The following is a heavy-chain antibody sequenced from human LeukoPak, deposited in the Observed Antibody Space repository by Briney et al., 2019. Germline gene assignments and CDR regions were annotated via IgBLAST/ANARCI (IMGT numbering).Heavy chain of an antibody. Sequence: PGGSLRLSCAASGFTFSSYAMHWVRQAPGKGLEWVAVISYDGSNKYYADSVKGRFTISRDNSKNTLYLQMNSLRAEDTAVYYCAKDRSGYDYYGQYYFDYWGQGTPVTVSS. V-gene: IGHV3-30-3*01. CDR2: ISYDGSNK. CDR3: AKDRSGYDYYGQYYFDY. D-gene: IGHD5-12*01. CDR1: GFTFSSYA. J-gene: IGHJ4*02.